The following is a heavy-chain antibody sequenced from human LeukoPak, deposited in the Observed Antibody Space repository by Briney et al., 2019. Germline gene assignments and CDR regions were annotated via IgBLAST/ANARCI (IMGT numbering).Heavy chain of an antibody. CDR3: ARSGAATLHN. V-gene: IGHV3-53*01. CDR2: IYSGGTT. CDR1: GFSFSSYE. D-gene: IGHD6-25*01. Sequence: GGSLRLSCAASGFSFSSYEMNWVRQAPGKGLEWASVIYSGGTTYYADSVKGRFTISRDNSKNTLYLQMNSLRAEDTAVYYCARSGAATLHNWGQGTLVTVSS. J-gene: IGHJ4*02.